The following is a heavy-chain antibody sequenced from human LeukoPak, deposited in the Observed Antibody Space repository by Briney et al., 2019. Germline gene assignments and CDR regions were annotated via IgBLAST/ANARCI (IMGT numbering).Heavy chain of an antibody. CDR1: GFTFSSYA. D-gene: IGHD2-15*01. Sequence: PGGSLRLSCAASGFTFSSYAMSWVRQAPGKGLEWVSSISSSSSYIYYADSVKGRFTISRDNAKNSLYLQMNSLRAEDTAVYYCARDPPYCSGGSCYSGTRDNPGDYWGQGTLVTVSS. V-gene: IGHV3-21*01. J-gene: IGHJ4*02. CDR3: ARDPPYCSGGSCYSGTRDNPGDY. CDR2: ISSSSSYI.